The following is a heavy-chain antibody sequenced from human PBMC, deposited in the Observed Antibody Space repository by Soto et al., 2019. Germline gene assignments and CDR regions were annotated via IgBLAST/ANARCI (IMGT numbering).Heavy chain of an antibody. CDR1: GFTFNNYA. D-gene: IGHD1-26*01. Sequence: VQLLESGGGLVQPGGSLRLSCAASGFTFNNYAMNWVRQAPGKGLEWVSAIRSSGGFTYYADSVKGRFTISRDNSKNTLYLHMNSVRAEDTALYYCAKDYFETKGPYFFDYWGQGTLVTVSS. CDR2: IRSSGGFT. J-gene: IGHJ4*02. V-gene: IGHV3-23*01. CDR3: AKDYFETKGPYFFDY.